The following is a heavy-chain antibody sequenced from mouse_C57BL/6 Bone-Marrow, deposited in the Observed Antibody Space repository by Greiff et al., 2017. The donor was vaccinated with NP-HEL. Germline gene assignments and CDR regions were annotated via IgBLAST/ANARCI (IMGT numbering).Heavy chain of an antibody. Sequence: EVQGVESGGDLVKPGGSLKLSCAASGFTFSSYGMSWVRQTPDKRLEWVATISSGGSYTYYPDSVKGRFTISRDNAKNTLYLQMSSLKSEDTAMYYCARDLGITTVVAKDYFDYWGQGTTLTVSS. D-gene: IGHD1-1*01. CDR1: GFTFSSYG. J-gene: IGHJ2*01. V-gene: IGHV5-6*01. CDR2: ISSGGSYT. CDR3: ARDLGITTVVAKDYFDY.